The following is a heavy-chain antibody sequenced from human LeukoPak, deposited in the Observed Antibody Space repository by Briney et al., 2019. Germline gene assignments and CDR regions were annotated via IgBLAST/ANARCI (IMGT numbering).Heavy chain of an antibody. Sequence: PSETLSLACTVSGGSISSSSYYWGWVRQPPGKGLEWIGSIYYSGSSYYNPSLKSRVTISVDTSKNQFSLKLSSVTAADTAVYYCARRIVGARFDAFDIWGQGTMVTVSS. V-gene: IGHV4-39*07. CDR2: IYYSGSS. CDR1: GGSISSSSYY. CDR3: ARRIVGARFDAFDI. J-gene: IGHJ3*02. D-gene: IGHD1-26*01.